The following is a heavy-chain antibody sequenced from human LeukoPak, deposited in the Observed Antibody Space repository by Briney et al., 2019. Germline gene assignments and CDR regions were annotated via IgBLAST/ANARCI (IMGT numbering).Heavy chain of an antibody. CDR3: AKGASYYDFWSGALPIYYFDY. J-gene: IGHJ4*02. CDR2: ISGSGGST. V-gene: IGHV3-23*01. CDR1: GFTFSSYA. Sequence: GGSLRLSCAASGFTFSSYAMSWVRQAPGKGLEWASAISGSGGSTYYADSVKGRFTISRDNSKNTLYLQMNSLRAEDTAVYYCAKGASYYDFWSGALPIYYFDYWGQGTLVTVSS. D-gene: IGHD3-3*01.